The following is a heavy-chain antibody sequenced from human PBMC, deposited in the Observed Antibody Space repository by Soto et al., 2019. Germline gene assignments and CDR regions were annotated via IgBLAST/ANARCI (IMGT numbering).Heavy chain of an antibody. Sequence: QITLKESGPTLVKPTQTITLTCTFSGFSLPTDRVGVGWIRQPPGKALEWLAVIYWDDSKTYRPSLKSRLTITKDTSKNQVALTMTDMDPVDTATYYCAHAYGGRSLYWGPGTLDTVSS. CDR3: AHAYGGRSLY. V-gene: IGHV2-5*02. CDR1: GFSLPTDRVG. CDR2: IYWDDSK. J-gene: IGHJ4*02. D-gene: IGHD1-26*01.